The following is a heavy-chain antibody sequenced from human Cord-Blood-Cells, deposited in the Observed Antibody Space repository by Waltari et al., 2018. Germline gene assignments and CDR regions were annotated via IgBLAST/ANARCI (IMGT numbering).Heavy chain of an antibody. CDR1: GYTFTGYY. J-gene: IGHJ6*02. CDR2: INPNSGGI. D-gene: IGHD2-15*01. V-gene: IGHV1-2*02. Sequence: QVQLVQSGAEVKKPGASVKVSCKASGYTFTGYYMHWVRQAPGQGLEWMGWINPNSGGINYAQKFQGRVTMTRDTSISTAYMELSRLRSDDTAVYYCATPGGYPNSAYYGMDVWGQGTTVTVSS. CDR3: ATPGGYPNSAYYGMDV.